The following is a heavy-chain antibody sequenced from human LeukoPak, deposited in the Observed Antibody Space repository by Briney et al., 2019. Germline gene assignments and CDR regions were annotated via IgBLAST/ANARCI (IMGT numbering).Heavy chain of an antibody. D-gene: IGHD6-13*01. J-gene: IGHJ4*02. V-gene: IGHV6-1*01. CDR2: TYYRSKWYN. CDR3: ARDSSRKLDY. CDR1: GDSVSNNSAA. Sequence: SQTLSLTCAISGDSVSNNSAAWNWIRQSPSRGLEWLGRTYYRSKWYNDYAVSVKSRITVNTDTSKNLLSLQLNSVAPEDTAVYYCARDSSRKLDYWGQGTLATVSS.